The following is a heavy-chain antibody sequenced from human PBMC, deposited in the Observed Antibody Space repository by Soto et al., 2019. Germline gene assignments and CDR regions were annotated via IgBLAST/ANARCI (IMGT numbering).Heavy chain of an antibody. CDR3: ARAEVDY. J-gene: IGHJ4*02. Sequence: GSLRLSCAASGFTFGDYWMHWVRQAPGKGPEWVSRMTSDGRTIQYADSVKGRSTASRDNAKSTLYLQMNSLRAEDTAVYYCARAEVDYWGPGTLVTVSS. CDR2: MTSDGRTI. CDR1: GFTFGDYW. V-gene: IGHV3-74*01.